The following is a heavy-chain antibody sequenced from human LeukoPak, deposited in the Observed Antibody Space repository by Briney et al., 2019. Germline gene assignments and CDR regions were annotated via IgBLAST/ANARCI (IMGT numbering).Heavy chain of an antibody. CDR1: GGSISSSSYY. Sequence: PSETLSLTCTVSGGSISSSSYYWSWIRQPPGKGLEWIGEINHSGSTNYNPSLKSRVTISVDTSKNQFSLKLSSVTAADTAVYYCARGGEYGSGSYYKYWGQGTLVTVSS. CDR2: INHSGST. V-gene: IGHV4-39*07. D-gene: IGHD3-10*01. J-gene: IGHJ4*02. CDR3: ARGGEYGSGSYYKY.